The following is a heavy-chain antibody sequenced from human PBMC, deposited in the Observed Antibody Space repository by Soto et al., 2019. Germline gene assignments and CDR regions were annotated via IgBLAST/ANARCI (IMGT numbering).Heavy chain of an antibody. CDR3: VRDCIVGGCYSDSGMDV. V-gene: IGHV4-4*07. Sequence: SETLSLTCTVSGESISSYYWSWIRQPAGKGLEWIGRIYISGSTTYNPSLKNRVSMSVSKSKNNSSLRLTSMTAADTAAYYCVRDCIVGGCYSDSGMDVWGRGTTATGPS. D-gene: IGHD2-15*01. CDR1: GESISSYY. CDR2: IYISGST. J-gene: IGHJ6*02.